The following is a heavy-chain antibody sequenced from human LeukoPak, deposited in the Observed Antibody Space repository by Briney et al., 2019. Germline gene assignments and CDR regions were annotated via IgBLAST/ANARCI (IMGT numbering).Heavy chain of an antibody. J-gene: IGHJ4*02. CDR1: GYSFTTYD. CDR3: AREFRVVTPTQGDDY. CDR2: MDLNSGNT. Sequence: ASVEVSCKASGYSFTTYDINWVRQATGQGLEWMGWMDLNSGNTGYAQKFQGRVTMTRNTSISTAYMELSSLRSEDTAVYYCAREFRVVTPTQGDDYWGQGTLLTVSS. V-gene: IGHV1-8*01. D-gene: IGHD2-21*02.